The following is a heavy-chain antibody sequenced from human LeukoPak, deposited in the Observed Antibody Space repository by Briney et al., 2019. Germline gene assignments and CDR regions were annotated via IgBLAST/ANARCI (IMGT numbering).Heavy chain of an antibody. CDR2: IYPSDSDI. CDR1: GYSFTTYW. V-gene: IGHV5-51*01. D-gene: IGHD4-23*01. CDR3: ARRAVVIGVGYFDY. Sequence: GESLKISCKGSGYSFTTYWIGWVRQMPGEGLEWMGIIYPSDSDIRISPSFQGQVTISVDKSINTAYLQWSSLKASDTAIYYCARRAVVIGVGYFDYWGQGTLVTVSS. J-gene: IGHJ4*02.